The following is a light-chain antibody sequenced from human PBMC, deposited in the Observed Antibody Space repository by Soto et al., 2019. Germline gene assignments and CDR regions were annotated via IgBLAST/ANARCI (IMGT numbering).Light chain of an antibody. Sequence: EIVLTQSPGTLSLSPGERATLSCRASQSVSSSYLAWYQHKPGQAPRLLIYGASSRATGIPDRFSGSGSGTDFTLTLSRLEPEDFAVYYCQTYGSSPHTFGQGTKLEIK. J-gene: IGKJ2*01. CDR2: GAS. V-gene: IGKV3-20*01. CDR1: QSVSSSY. CDR3: QTYGSSPHT.